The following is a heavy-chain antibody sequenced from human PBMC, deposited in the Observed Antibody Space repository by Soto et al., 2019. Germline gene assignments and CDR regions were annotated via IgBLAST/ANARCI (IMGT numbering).Heavy chain of an antibody. V-gene: IGHV1-18*01. Sequence: ASVKVSCKASGYTFTSYGISWVRQAPGQGLEWMGWISAYNGNTNYAQKLQGRVTMTTDTSTSTAYMELRSLRSDDTAVYYCAKGFGTVVLNWFAPWGQGTLVTVSS. CDR1: GYTFTSYG. D-gene: IGHD2-2*01. CDR3: AKGFGTVVLNWFAP. CDR2: ISAYNGNT. J-gene: IGHJ5*02.